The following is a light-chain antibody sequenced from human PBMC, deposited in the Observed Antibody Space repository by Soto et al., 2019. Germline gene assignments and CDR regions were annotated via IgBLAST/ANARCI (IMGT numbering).Light chain of an antibody. CDR2: DVN. Sequence: QSALTQPASVSGSPGQSITISCTGTSSDVSAYNYVSWYQQHPGKAPKLMIYDVNNRPSGVSNRFSGSKSGNTASLTISGLQAEDEADYYCSSYTSSSTEVFGXGTKVTVL. J-gene: IGLJ1*01. V-gene: IGLV2-14*01. CDR1: SSDVSAYNY. CDR3: SSYTSSSTEV.